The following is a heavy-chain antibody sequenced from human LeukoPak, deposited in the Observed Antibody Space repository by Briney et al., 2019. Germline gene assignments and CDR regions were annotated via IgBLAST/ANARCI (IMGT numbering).Heavy chain of an antibody. V-gene: IGHV3-30-3*01. CDR3: AKAAHYDFWSGYDY. J-gene: IGHJ4*02. CDR2: ITYDGSSK. CDR1: GFIFSSYA. Sequence: GRSLRLSCAASGFIFSSYALHWVRQTPGKGLEWVADITYDGSSKYYAESVKGRFTISRDNSKNTLYLQMNSLRAEDTAVYYCAKAAHYDFWSGYDYWGQGTVVTVSS. D-gene: IGHD3-3*01.